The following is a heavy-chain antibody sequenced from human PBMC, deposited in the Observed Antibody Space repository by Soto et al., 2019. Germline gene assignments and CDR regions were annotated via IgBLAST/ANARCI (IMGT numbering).Heavy chain of an antibody. CDR2: VIPIFGTA. CDR3: ASGSYLRTDFDY. D-gene: IGHD1-26*01. CDR1: GGTFSSYA. Sequence: GASVKVSCKASGGTFSSYAISWVRQAPGQGLEWMGGVIPIFGTANYAQKFQGRVTITADESTSTAYMELSSLRSEDTAVYYCASGSYLRTDFDYWGQGTLVTVSS. V-gene: IGHV1-69*13. J-gene: IGHJ4*02.